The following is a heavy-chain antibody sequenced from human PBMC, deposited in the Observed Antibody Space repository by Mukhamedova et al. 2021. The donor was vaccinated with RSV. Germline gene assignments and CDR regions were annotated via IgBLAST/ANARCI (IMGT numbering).Heavy chain of an antibody. CDR2: IIPIFGTA. V-gene: IGHV1-69*01. Sequence: VRQAPGQGLEWMGGIIPIFGTANYAQKFQGRVTITADESTSTAYMELSSLRSEDTAVYYCASTYGSGSWPFDYCGQGTLVTVSS. CDR3: ASTYGSGSWPFDY. J-gene: IGHJ4*02. D-gene: IGHD3-10*01.